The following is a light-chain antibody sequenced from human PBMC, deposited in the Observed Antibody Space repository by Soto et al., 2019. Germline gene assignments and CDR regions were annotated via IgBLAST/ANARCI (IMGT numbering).Light chain of an antibody. V-gene: IGLV2-14*01. CDR1: SSDVGGYNF. Sequence: QSVLTQPASVSGSPGQSITISCTGTSSDVGGYNFVSWYQQHPGKAPRLIIYEVSSRPSGVSYRFSGSKSGNTASLTISGLQAEDEADYYCSSYTLRNTLVLFSGGTKLTVL. CDR3: SSYTLRNTLVL. CDR2: EVS. J-gene: IGLJ3*02.